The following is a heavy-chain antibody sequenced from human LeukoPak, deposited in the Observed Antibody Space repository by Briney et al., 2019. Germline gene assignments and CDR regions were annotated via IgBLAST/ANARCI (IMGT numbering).Heavy chain of an antibody. V-gene: IGHV1-18*01. D-gene: IGHD3-10*01. Sequence: GASVKVSCKASGYTFTSYGISWVRQAPGQGLGWMGWISAYNGNTNYAQKLQGRVTITTDTSTSTAYMELRSLRSDDTAVYYCARDRGLAGIQGVFNWFDPWGQGTLVTVSS. CDR2: ISAYNGNT. J-gene: IGHJ5*02. CDR3: ARDRGLAGIQGVFNWFDP. CDR1: GYTFTSYG.